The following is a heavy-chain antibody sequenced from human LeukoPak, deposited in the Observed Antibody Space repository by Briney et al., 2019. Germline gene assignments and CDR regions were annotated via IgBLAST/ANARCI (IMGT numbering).Heavy chain of an antibody. D-gene: IGHD3-10*01. CDR2: ISSGSTTI. CDR3: ARRESTTMVRGGVDY. Sequence: GGSLRLSCAASGFTFTKYSMHWVRQTPGKGLEWVSYISSGSTTIYYTDSVKGRFTISRDNAKNSLYLQMNSLRAEDKAVYYCARRESTTMVRGGVDYWGQGTLVTVSS. CDR1: GFTFTKYS. V-gene: IGHV3-48*01. J-gene: IGHJ4*02.